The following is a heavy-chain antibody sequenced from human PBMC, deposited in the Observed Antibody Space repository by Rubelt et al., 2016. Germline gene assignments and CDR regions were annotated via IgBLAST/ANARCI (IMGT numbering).Heavy chain of an antibody. CDR2: IYSGGST. Sequence: EVQLVESGGGLVQPGGSLRLSCAASGFTVSSNYMSWVRQAPGKGLEWVSVIYSGGSTYYADSVKDRLTISRHNSKNTLYLQRTSLRSEDTAVYYCARVSRFANYYYGMDVWGQGTTVTVSS. CDR1: GFTVSSNY. J-gene: IGHJ6*02. D-gene: IGHD2-21*01. V-gene: IGHV3-53*04. CDR3: ARVSRFANYYYGMDV.